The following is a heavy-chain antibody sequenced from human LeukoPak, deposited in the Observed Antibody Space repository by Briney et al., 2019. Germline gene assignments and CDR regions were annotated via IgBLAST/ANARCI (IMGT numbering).Heavy chain of an antibody. Sequence: SVKVSCKASGGTFSSYAISWVRQAPGQGLEWMGGIIPIFGTANYAQKFQGRVTITADKSTSTAYMELSSLRSEDTAVYYCARGGWPELALTNWFDPWGQGTLVTVSS. V-gene: IGHV1-69*06. J-gene: IGHJ5*02. CDR1: GGTFSSYA. D-gene: IGHD1-14*01. CDR2: IIPIFGTA. CDR3: ARGGWPELALTNWFDP.